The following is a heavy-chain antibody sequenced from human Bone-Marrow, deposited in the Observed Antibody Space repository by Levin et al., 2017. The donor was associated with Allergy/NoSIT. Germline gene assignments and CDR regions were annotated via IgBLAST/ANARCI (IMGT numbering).Heavy chain of an antibody. CDR2: IYDSGWRT. Sequence: TSETLSLTCTVSGGSVSSGNHYWSWIRQSPGKELEWIGLIYDSGWRTNYNWSLKSRVTLSMDTSKNQFSLKFSSVTAADTAAYYCARGRGFGYGIDYWGQGTLVTVSS. D-gene: IGHD5-18*01. J-gene: IGHJ4*02. CDR3: ARGRGFGYGIDY. CDR1: GGSVSSGNHY. V-gene: IGHV4-61*01.